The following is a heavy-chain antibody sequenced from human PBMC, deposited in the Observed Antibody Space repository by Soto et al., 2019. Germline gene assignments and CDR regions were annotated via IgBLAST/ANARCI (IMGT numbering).Heavy chain of an antibody. Sequence: SETLSLTCTVSGGSINSGDYYWSWIRQPPGKGLEWIGYIYYSGSTNYNPSLKSRVTISVDTSKNQFSLKLSSVTAADTAVYYCARLGYDILTGYAYGMDVWGQGTTVTVSS. CDR3: ARLGYDILTGYAYGMDV. D-gene: IGHD3-9*01. CDR1: GGSINSGDYY. J-gene: IGHJ6*02. V-gene: IGHV4-61*08. CDR2: IYYSGST.